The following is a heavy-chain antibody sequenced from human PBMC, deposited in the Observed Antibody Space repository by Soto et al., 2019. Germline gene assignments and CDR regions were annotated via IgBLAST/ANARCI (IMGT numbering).Heavy chain of an antibody. CDR1: GYTFTGYY. Sequence: GASVKVSCKASGYTFTGYYMHWVRQAPGQGLEWMGWINPNSGGTNYAQKFQGWVTMTRDTSISTAYMELSRLRSDDAAVYYCARELRITTAGPRPYDYWGQGTLVTVSS. V-gene: IGHV1-2*04. CDR2: INPNSGGT. J-gene: IGHJ4*02. D-gene: IGHD6-13*01. CDR3: ARELRITTAGPRPYDY.